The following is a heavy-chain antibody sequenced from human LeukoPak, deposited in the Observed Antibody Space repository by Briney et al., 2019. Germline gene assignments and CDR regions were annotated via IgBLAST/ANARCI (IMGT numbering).Heavy chain of an antibody. V-gene: IGHV1-2*02. Sequence: ASVKVSCKASGYTFTGYYMHWVRQAPGQGLEWMGWINPNSGGTNYAQKFQGRVTMTRGTSISTAYMELSRLRSDDTAVYYCARAGRNVLRYFSSPPDYWGQGTLVTVSS. J-gene: IGHJ4*02. CDR3: ARAGRNVLRYFSSPPDY. CDR1: GYTFTGYY. CDR2: INPNSGGT. D-gene: IGHD3-9*01.